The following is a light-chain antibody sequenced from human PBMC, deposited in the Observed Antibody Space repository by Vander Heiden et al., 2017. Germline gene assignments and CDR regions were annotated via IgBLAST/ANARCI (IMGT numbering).Light chain of an antibody. CDR2: DDS. J-gene: IGLJ1*01. CDR1: NYGSKG. Sequence: SYVLTPPPSVSVAPGQTAALTCGGNNYGSKGVQWYRQEPGQAPVLVVYDDSDRPSGIPERFSGSTRGNTAMLTISRVEAGDEADYYCQVWDSITDHVFGTGTRVTVL. CDR3: QVWDSITDHV. V-gene: IGLV3-21*02.